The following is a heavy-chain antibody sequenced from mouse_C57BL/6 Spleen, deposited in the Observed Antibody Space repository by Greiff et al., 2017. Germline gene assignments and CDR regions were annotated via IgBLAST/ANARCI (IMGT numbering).Heavy chain of an antibody. J-gene: IGHJ2*01. Sequence: EVQLVESGGGLVQPKGSLTLSCAASGFSFNTYAMNWVRQAPGKGLEWVARIRSKSNNYATYYADSVKDRFTISRDDSESMLYLQMNNLKTEDTAMYYCVRELGHFDYWGQGTTLTVSS. D-gene: IGHD4-1*01. CDR2: IRSKSNNYAT. CDR1: GFSFNTYA. V-gene: IGHV10-1*01. CDR3: VRELGHFDY.